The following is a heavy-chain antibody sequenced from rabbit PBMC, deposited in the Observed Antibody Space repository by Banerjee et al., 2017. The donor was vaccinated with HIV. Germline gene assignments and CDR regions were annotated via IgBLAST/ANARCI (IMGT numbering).Heavy chain of an antibody. CDR2: INTSSGNT. CDR1: GFSFSNKYG. Sequence: QEQLEESGGDLVKPEGSLTLTCTASGFSFSNKYGMCWVRQAPGKGLEWIACINTSSGNTVYASWAKGRFTISKTSSTTVTLQLISLTAADTATYFCARDLAGVTGCNFNLWGQGTLVTVS. CDR3: ARDLAGVTGCNFNL. D-gene: IGHD4-1*01. J-gene: IGHJ4*01. V-gene: IGHV1S45*01.